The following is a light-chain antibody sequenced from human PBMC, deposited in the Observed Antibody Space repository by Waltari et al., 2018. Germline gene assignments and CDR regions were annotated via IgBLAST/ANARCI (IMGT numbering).Light chain of an antibody. CDR3: QQRSNWPPLT. CDR2: DAS. Sequence: EIVLTQSPAILSLSPGERATLSCRASQSVSSYLACYQQKPGQAPRLLIYDASNKATGIPARLSGSGSGTDFTITISSLEPEDFAVYYCQQRSNWPPLTFGGGTKVEIK. CDR1: QSVSSY. V-gene: IGKV3-11*01. J-gene: IGKJ4*01.